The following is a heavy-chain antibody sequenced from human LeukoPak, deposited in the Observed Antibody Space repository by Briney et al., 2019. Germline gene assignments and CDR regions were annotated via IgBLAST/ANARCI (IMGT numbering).Heavy chain of an antibody. CDR3: VRVDRGGFDY. V-gene: IGHV4-59*01. D-gene: IGHD2-15*01. J-gene: IGHJ4*02. Sequence: PSETLSLTCTVSGTSISAYYWSWIRQAPGKGLEWIGDIFYSGSTIYNPSLKSRVTISLDTSKNQFSLKLTSVTAADTAVYYCVRVDRGGFDYWGQGTLVTVSS. CDR1: GTSISAYY. CDR2: IFYSGST.